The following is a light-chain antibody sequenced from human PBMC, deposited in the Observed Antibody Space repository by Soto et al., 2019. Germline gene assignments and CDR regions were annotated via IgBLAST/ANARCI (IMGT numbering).Light chain of an antibody. Sequence: IQMTQSPSTLSGSVVDVVTITCRAGQTISSWLAWYQQKPGNAPNLLIYAASTLHTGVPSRFAGSGSGTDFTLTINDLQPEDVETYFCLQDYDFPYTFGQGTKVDIK. CDR2: AAS. J-gene: IGKJ2*01. CDR3: LQDYDFPYT. CDR1: QTISSW. V-gene: IGKV1-6*01.